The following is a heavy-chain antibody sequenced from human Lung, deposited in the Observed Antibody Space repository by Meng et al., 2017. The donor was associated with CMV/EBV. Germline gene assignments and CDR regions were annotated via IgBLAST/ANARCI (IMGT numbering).Heavy chain of an antibody. CDR2: ISSSGSTI. V-gene: IGHV3-48*03. CDR3: WGEHQDCGGNPNWLDP. D-gene: IGHD4-23*01. J-gene: IGHJ5*02. CDR1: GFTFSSYE. Sequence: LSLTCAASGFTFSSYEMNWVRQAPGKGLEWVSYISSSGSTIYYADSVKGRFTISRDNAKNSLYLQMNSLRAEDTAVYYCWGEHQDCGGNPNWLDPWGQGXLVTVSS.